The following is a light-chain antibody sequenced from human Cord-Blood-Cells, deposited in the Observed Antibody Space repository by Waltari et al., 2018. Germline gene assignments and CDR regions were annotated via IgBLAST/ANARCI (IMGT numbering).Light chain of an antibody. V-gene: IGKV1-5*01. CDR2: DAS. CDR3: QQYNSYSRT. Sequence: IQMTQSPSTLSASVGDRVTITCRASQSISSWLAWYQQKPGNAPKLLIYDASSLESGVPSRFSGSGSGTEFTLTISSLQPDDFATYYCQQYNSYSRTFGQGTKVEIK. J-gene: IGKJ1*01. CDR1: QSISSW.